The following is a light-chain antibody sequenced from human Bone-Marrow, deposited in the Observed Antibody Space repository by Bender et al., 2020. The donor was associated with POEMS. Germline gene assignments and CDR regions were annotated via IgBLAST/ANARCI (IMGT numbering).Light chain of an antibody. CDR2: EVS. V-gene: IGLV2-14*01. CDR3: QSYDSRNLWV. J-gene: IGLJ3*02. CDR1: SSDVGGYNY. Sequence: QSALTQPASVSGSPGQSITISCTGSSSDVGGYNYVSWYQQLPGNAPKLIIYEVSYRPSGVSDRFSGSKTGNTASLTISGLKTEDEAVYYCQSYDSRNLWVFGGGTKLTVL.